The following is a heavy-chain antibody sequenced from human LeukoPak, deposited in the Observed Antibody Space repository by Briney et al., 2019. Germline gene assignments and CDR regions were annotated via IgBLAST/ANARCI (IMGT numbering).Heavy chain of an antibody. D-gene: IGHD3-10*01. CDR3: ARVTMVRGVDYYYYGMDV. CDR2: ISAYNGNT. Sequence: ASVKVSCKASGYTFTSYGISWVRQAPGQGLEWMGWISAYNGNTNYAQKLQGRVTMTTDTSTSTAYMELRSLRSDDTAVYYCARVTMVRGVDYYYYGMDVWGQGTTVTVSS. J-gene: IGHJ6*02. V-gene: IGHV1-18*01. CDR1: GYTFTSYG.